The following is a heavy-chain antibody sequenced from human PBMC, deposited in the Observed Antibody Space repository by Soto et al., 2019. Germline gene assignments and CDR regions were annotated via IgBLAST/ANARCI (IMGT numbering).Heavy chain of an antibody. D-gene: IGHD6-6*01. CDR3: AKDGLSREAPFVY. V-gene: IGHV3-30*18. Sequence: GGSLRLSCAVSGFTFRNYCIQWVRQAPCKGLEWVALTSFDGFNQYYGKSVEGRFTISRDNSKNTLYLQMNSLRAEDTAVYYCAKDGLSREAPFVYSGQRTLLPV. CDR1: GFTFRNYC. J-gene: IGHJ1*01. CDR2: TSFDGFNQ.